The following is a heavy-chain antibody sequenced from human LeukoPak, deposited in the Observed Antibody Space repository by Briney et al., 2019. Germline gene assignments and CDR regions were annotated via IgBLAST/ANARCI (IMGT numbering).Heavy chain of an antibody. CDR2: MCSDGSNK. CDR3: ARNSALDY. CDR1: GFTFSSYD. V-gene: IGHV3-33*01. D-gene: IGHD2/OR15-2a*01. Sequence: GRSLTLSCAASGFTFSSYDMHWVRQAPGKGLEWVAVMCSDGSNKYHADSVKGRFTISRDNSKNPMYMQMNSLRAEDTAVYYCARNSALDYWGQGTLVTVSS. J-gene: IGHJ4*02.